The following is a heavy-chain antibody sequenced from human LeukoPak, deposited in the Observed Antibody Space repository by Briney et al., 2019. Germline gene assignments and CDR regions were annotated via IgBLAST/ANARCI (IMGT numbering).Heavy chain of an antibody. J-gene: IGHJ6*03. V-gene: IGHV4-39*01. CDR1: GGSISSSSYY. Sequence: SETLSLTCTVSGGSISSSSYYWGWIRQPPGKGLEWIGSIYYSGSTYSNPSLQSRVTISVDTSKNQFSLKLKSVTAADTAVYYCASFYCSGGSCYQYYSYYYMDVWGKGTTVTISS. D-gene: IGHD2-15*01. CDR3: ASFYCSGGSCYQYYSYYYMDV. CDR2: IYYSGST.